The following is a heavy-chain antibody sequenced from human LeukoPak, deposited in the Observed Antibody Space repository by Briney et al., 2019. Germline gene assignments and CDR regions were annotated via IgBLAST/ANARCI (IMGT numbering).Heavy chain of an antibody. CDR1: GGSFSGYY. Sequence: LSETLSLTCAVYGGSFSGYYWSWIRQPPGKGLEWIGEINHSGSTNYNPSLKSRVTISVDTSKNQFSLKLSSVTAADTAVYYCARSYDSSGYSAFDIWGQGTMVTVSS. V-gene: IGHV4-34*01. J-gene: IGHJ3*02. CDR3: ARSYDSSGYSAFDI. CDR2: INHSGST. D-gene: IGHD3-22*01.